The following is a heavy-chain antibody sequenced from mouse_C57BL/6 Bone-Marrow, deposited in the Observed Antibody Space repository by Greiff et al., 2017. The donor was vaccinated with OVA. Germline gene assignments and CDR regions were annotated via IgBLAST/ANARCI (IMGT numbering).Heavy chain of an antibody. Sequence: VQLKESGAELVKPGASVKLSCTASGFNIKDYYMHWVKQRTEQGLEWIGRIDPEDGETKYAPKFQGKATITADTSSNTAYLQLSSLTSEDTAVYYCASDLLWFPSVPYYAMDYWGQGTSVTVSS. D-gene: IGHD2-2*01. J-gene: IGHJ4*01. CDR2: IDPEDGET. CDR1: GFNIKDYY. V-gene: IGHV14-2*01. CDR3: ASDLLWFPSVPYYAMDY.